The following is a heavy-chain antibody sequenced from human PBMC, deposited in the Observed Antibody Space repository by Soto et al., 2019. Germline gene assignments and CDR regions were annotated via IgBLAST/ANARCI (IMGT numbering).Heavy chain of an antibody. V-gene: IGHV4-39*02. Sequence: SETLSLTCSASGDSISRIDYYWTWIRQHPEKGLEWIGSIYHRGDTYYNPSLKSRVTISVDTSKNHFSLNLNSVSAADTAVYYCTRLTFNWFDPWGQGTLVTVSS. J-gene: IGHJ5*02. CDR1: GDSISRIDYY. CDR2: IYHRGDT. D-gene: IGHD3-9*01. CDR3: TRLTFNWFDP.